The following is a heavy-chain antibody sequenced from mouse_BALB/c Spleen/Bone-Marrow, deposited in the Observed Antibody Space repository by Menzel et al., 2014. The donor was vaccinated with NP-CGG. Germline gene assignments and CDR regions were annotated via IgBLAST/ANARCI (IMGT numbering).Heavy chain of an antibody. J-gene: IGHJ3*01. CDR2: INPSNGGT. Sequence: LVESGAELVKPGASVKLSCKASGYTFTSYYMYWVKQRPGQGLEWIGGINPSNGGTNFNEKFKSKATLTVDKSSSTAYMQPSSLSSGDSAVYYCTRSYYAKEGAWFAYWGQGTLVTVSA. V-gene: IGHV1S81*02. CDR1: GYTFTSYY. CDR3: TRSYYAKEGAWFAY. D-gene: IGHD1-1*01.